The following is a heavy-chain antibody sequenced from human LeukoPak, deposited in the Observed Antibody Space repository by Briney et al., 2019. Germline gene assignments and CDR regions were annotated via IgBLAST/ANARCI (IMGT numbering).Heavy chain of an antibody. D-gene: IGHD4-23*01. CDR2: INHSGST. Sequence: SETLSLTCAVYGGSFSGYYWSWIRQPPGKGLEWIGEINHSGSTNYNPSLKSRVTISVDTSKNQFSLKLSSATAADTAVYYCARECQGVTTMGFDYWGQGTLVTVSS. J-gene: IGHJ4*02. CDR1: GGSFSGYY. CDR3: ARECQGVTTMGFDY. V-gene: IGHV4-34*01.